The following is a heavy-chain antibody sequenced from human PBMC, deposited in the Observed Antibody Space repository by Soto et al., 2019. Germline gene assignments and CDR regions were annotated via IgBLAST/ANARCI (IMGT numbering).Heavy chain of an antibody. J-gene: IGHJ6*02. CDR3: ARLRGGSYKGYYYYYGMDV. V-gene: IGHV4-34*01. CDR1: GGSFSGYY. D-gene: IGHD1-26*01. Sequence: QVQLQQWGAGLLKPSETLSLTCAVYGGSFSGYYWSWIRQPPGKGLEWIGEINHSGSTNYNPSLKSRVTISVDTSKTQFSLKLSSVTAADTAVYYCARLRGGSYKGYYYYYGMDVWGQGTTVTVSS. CDR2: INHSGST.